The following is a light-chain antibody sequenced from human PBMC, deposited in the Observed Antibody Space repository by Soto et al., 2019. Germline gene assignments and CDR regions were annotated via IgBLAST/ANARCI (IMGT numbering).Light chain of an antibody. Sequence: EIVMTQSPATLSVSPGERATLSCRASQSVSSNLAWYQQKPGQAPRLLIYGASTRATGSPASFSGSGSGTEFTPPISSLQSEDFAIYYCQHYNNWTPWTFGQGTKVEIK. CDR1: QSVSSN. V-gene: IGKV3-15*01. J-gene: IGKJ1*01. CDR2: GAS. CDR3: QHYNNWTPWT.